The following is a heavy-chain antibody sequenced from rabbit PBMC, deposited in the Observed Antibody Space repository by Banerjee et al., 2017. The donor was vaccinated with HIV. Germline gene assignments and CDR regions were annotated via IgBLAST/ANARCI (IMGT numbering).Heavy chain of an antibody. CDR2: IYAGNNGSP. CDR3: ARAGSGYRQFDL. J-gene: IGHJ4*01. CDR1: GFSFSSSYY. D-gene: IGHD8-1*01. Sequence: QEQLEESGGDLVKPEGSLTLTCTASGFSFSSSYYMCWVRQAPGKGLEWIGCIYAGNNGSPYYASWAKGRFTISKTSSTTVTLQMTSLTAADTATYFCARAGSGYRQFDLWGQGTLVTVS. V-gene: IGHV1S45*01.